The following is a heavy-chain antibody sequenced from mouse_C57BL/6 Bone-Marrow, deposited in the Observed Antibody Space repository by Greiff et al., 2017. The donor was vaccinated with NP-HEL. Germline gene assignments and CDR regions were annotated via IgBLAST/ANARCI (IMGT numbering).Heavy chain of an antibody. CDR1: GFSLTSYG. Sequence: VKLMESGPGLVAPSQSLSITCTVSGFSLTSYGVDWVRQSPGKGLEWLGVIWGVGSTNYNSALKSRLSISKDNSKSQVFLQMNSLQTDDTAMYYWASFGGLRRDWFACWGQGTLVTVSA. J-gene: IGHJ3*01. D-gene: IGHD2-4*01. V-gene: IGHV2-6*01. CDR3: ASFGGLRRDWFAC. CDR2: IWGVGST.